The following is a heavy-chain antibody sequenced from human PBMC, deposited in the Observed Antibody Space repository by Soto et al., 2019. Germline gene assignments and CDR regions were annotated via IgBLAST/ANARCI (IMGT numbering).Heavy chain of an antibody. CDR2: INPNSGGT. D-gene: IGHD2-2*01. J-gene: IGHJ5*02. Sequence: QVQLVQSGAEVKKPGASVKVSCKASGYVFIGYYIHWVRQAPGQGLEWMGWINPNSGGTNYAQKFQGRVTMTRDTSISTVSMDLSSFRSDDTAVYYCARAFCSTITCYWWFDPWGQGTLVTVSS. V-gene: IGHV1-2*02. CDR1: GYVFIGYY. CDR3: ARAFCSTITCYWWFDP.